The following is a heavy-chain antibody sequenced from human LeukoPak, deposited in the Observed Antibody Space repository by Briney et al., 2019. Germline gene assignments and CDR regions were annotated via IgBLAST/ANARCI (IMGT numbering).Heavy chain of an antibody. J-gene: IGHJ4*02. D-gene: IGHD1-1*01. CDR1: GYTFTSYY. Sequence: GASVKVSCKASGYTFTSYYMHWVRQAPGQGLEWLGWISPYNGATEYAQNLQDRVSMTTDTSTNTAYIEVRSLKSDDTAVYYCARDSDWNVDYWGQGTLVTVSS. V-gene: IGHV1-18*04. CDR3: ARDSDWNVDY. CDR2: ISPYNGAT.